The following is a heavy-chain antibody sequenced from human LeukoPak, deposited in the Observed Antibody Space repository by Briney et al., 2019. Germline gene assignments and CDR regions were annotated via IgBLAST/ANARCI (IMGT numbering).Heavy chain of an antibody. CDR3: ARDDPYSSFDY. Sequence: GGSLRLSCAASGFTFSTYAMNWVRQAPGKGLEWVSYINSRSGPIYYADSVKGRFTISRNNVKNSLYLQMNSLRAEDTAVYYCARDDPYSSFDYWGQGTLVIVSS. CDR2: INSRSGPI. V-gene: IGHV3-48*01. D-gene: IGHD4-11*01. J-gene: IGHJ4*02. CDR1: GFTFSTYA.